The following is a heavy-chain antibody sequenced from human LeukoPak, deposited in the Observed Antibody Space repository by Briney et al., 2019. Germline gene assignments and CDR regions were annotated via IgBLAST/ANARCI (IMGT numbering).Heavy chain of an antibody. Sequence: SQTLSLTCAISGDSVSSNSAAWNWIRQSPSRGLEWLGRTYYRSEWYNDYAVSVKSRITINPDTSKNQFSLRLSSVTTADTAMYYCARDGARAASDNWFDPWGQGTLVTVSS. CDR3: ARDGARAASDNWFDP. CDR2: TYYRSEWYN. J-gene: IGHJ5*02. CDR1: GDSVSSNSAA. D-gene: IGHD2-15*01. V-gene: IGHV6-1*01.